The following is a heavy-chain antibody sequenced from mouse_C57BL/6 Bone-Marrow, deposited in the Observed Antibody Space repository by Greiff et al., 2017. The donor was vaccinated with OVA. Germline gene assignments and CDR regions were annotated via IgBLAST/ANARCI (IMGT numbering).Heavy chain of an antibody. CDR3: AREGFYDGQSFYYYAMDY. CDR2: IDPNSGGT. CDR1: GYTFTSYW. V-gene: IGHV1-72*01. J-gene: IGHJ4*01. Sequence: VQLQQPGAELVKPGASVKLSCKASGYTFTSYWMHWVKQRPGRGLEWIGRIDPNSGGTKYNEPFKSKATLTVDKPSSTAYMQLSSLTSEDSAVYYCAREGFYDGQSFYYYAMDYWGQGTSVTVSS. D-gene: IGHD2-3*01.